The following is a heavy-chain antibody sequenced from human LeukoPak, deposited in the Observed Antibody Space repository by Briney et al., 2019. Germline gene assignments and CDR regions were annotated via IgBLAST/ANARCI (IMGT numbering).Heavy chain of an antibody. D-gene: IGHD3-10*01. CDR1: GFTFSSYW. CDR2: IDGDGGST. V-gene: IGHV3-74*01. Sequence: GGSLRLSCAASGFTFSSYWIHWVRQAPGKGLVWVSGIDGDGGSTTYAVSVKGRFTISRDNAKNTLYLQMSSLRAEDTAVYYCARGPPYYYRSGTYMDFWGQGTLVTVSS. J-gene: IGHJ4*02. CDR3: ARGPPYYYRSGTYMDF.